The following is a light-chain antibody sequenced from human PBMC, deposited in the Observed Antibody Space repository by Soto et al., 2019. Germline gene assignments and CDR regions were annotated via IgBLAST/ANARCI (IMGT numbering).Light chain of an antibody. CDR1: SSDFGGYNL. CDR3: GSYAVSSTLV. J-gene: IGLJ1*01. V-gene: IGLV2-23*01. CDR2: YGH. Sequence: QSALTQPASVSGSPGQSITISCTGTSSDFGGYNLFSWYQHQPEKPHQLMIFYGHLRPSGVSHRYAGSKFGNTASLTISGLQAEDEGDYYCGSYAVSSTLVFGTGTKVTVL.